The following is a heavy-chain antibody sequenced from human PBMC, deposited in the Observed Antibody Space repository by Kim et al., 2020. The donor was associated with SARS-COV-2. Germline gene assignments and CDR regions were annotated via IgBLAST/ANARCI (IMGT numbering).Heavy chain of an antibody. D-gene: IGHD3-22*01. CDR3: ARDSYDSSGYYFDY. V-gene: IGHV1-3*01. J-gene: IGHJ4*02. Sequence: QKFQGRVTITRDTSASTAYMELSSLRSEDTAVYYCARDSYDSSGYYFDYWGQGTLVTVSS.